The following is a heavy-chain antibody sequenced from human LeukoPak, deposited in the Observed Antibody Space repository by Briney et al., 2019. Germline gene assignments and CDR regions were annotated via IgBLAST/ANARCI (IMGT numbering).Heavy chain of an antibody. CDR2: MWSDGDNK. CDR1: GFSFSGYG. Sequence: GGSLRLSCAASGFSFSGYGVHWVRQAPAKGLEWVAVMWSDGDNKNYADSVKGRFTVSRDTSTSTLYLHMNSLRTEDTAVYFCARDLDTNSRFSWLDPWGQGTLVTVSS. J-gene: IGHJ5*02. V-gene: IGHV3-30*06. D-gene: IGHD6-13*01. CDR3: ARDLDTNSRFSWLDP.